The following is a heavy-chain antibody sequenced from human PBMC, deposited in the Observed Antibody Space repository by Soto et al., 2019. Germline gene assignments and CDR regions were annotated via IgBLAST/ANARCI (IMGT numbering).Heavy chain of an antibody. CDR3: IQSRCGGDCLQSYASYYYYGMDV. D-gene: IGHD2-21*02. Sequence: SGPTLVNPPQTLTLTCTFSAFSLSTGGVGVGWIRQPPGKALEWLALIYWDDDKRYSPSLRSRLTITKDTSKNQAVLTMTNMDPVDTATYYCIQSRCGGDCLQSYASYYYYGMDVWGQGTTVTVS. CDR2: IYWDDDK. V-gene: IGHV2-5*02. J-gene: IGHJ6*02. CDR1: AFSLSTGGVG.